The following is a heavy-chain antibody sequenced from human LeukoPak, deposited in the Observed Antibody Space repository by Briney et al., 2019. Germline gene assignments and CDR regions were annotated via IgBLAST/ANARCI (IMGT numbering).Heavy chain of an antibody. CDR3: ARGYDFWSGYGVYYYGMDV. CDR1: GYTFTSYD. Sequence: GASVTVSCTASGYTFTSYDINWVRQATGQGLEWMGWMNPNSGNTGYAQKFQGRVTMTRNTSISTAYMELSSLRSEDTAVYYCARGYDFWSGYGVYYYGMDVWGQGTTVTVSS. CDR2: MNPNSGNT. V-gene: IGHV1-8*01. J-gene: IGHJ6*02. D-gene: IGHD3-3*01.